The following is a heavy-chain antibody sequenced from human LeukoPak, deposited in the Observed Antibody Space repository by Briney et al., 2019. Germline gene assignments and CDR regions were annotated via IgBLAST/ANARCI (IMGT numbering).Heavy chain of an antibody. CDR3: AKDMWDFWSGYSGAFDI. D-gene: IGHD3-3*01. CDR2: ISWNSGSI. V-gene: IGHV3-9*01. CDR1: GFTFDDYA. Sequence: GRSLRLSCAASGFTFDDYAMHWVRQAPGKGLEWVSGISWNSGSIGYADSVKGRFTISRDNAKNSPYLQMNSLRAEDTALYYCAKDMWDFWSGYSGAFDIWGQGTMVTVSS. J-gene: IGHJ3*02.